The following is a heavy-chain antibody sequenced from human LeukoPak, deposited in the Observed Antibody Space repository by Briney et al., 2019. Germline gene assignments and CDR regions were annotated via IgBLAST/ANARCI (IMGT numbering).Heavy chain of an antibody. V-gene: IGHV4-4*07. CDR1: GGSISSYY. J-gene: IGHJ6*03. D-gene: IGHD6-6*01. CDR2: IYTSGST. CDR3: ARSPSIAARSYYYYYYMDV. Sequence: SETLSLTCTVSGGSISSYYWSWVRQPAGKGLEWIGRIYTSGSTNYNPSLKSRVTISVDTSKNQFSLKLSSVTAADTAVYYCARSPSIAARSYYYYYYMDVWGKGTTVTVSS.